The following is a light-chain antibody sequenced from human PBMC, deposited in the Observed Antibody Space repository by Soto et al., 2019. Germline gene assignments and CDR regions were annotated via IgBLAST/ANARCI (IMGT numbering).Light chain of an antibody. V-gene: IGKV1-6*01. CDR1: QGIRND. CDR2: AAS. J-gene: IGKJ1*01. CDR3: LQDYNYPRT. Sequence: AIQMTQSQSSLSASVGDRGTITCRASQGIRNDLGWYQQKPGKAPKLLIYAASSLQSGVPSRFSGSGSGTDFTLTISSLQPEDFATYYCLQDYNYPRTFGQGTKVDIK.